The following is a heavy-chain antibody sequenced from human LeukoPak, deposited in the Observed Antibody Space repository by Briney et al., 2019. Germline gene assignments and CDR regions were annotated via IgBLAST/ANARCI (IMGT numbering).Heavy chain of an antibody. V-gene: IGHV3-23*01. Sequence: GGSLRLSCAASGFTFDTYGMSWVRQAPGKGLEWVSSISSNSANTYYADSVKGRFTISRDNSKNTLYLQMNSLRAEDTAVYYCARDYNNYYYYMDVWGKGTTVTVSS. D-gene: IGHD3-10*01. CDR1: GFTFDTYG. CDR2: ISSNSANT. J-gene: IGHJ6*03. CDR3: ARDYNNYYYYMDV.